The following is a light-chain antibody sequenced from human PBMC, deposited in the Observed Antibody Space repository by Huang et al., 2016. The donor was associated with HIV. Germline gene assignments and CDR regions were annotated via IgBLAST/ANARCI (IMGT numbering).Light chain of an antibody. CDR3: QQRSNWPRFT. Sequence: PGERATLSCRASQSVSSALAWYQQKPGQAPRLLIYDAANRATGIPARVSGSVSGTDFTLTISNLEPEEFAVYYCQQRSNWPRFTFGPGTKVDIK. CDR2: DAA. V-gene: IGKV3-11*01. J-gene: IGKJ3*01. CDR1: QSVSSA.